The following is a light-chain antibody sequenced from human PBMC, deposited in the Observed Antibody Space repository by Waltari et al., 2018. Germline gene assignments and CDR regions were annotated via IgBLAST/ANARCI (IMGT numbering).Light chain of an antibody. V-gene: IGLV1-47*01. Sequence: QSVLTQPPSASGTPGQRVTISCSGSSSNIGSNSVYWYQQLPGTAPKLLIYRNNQRPSGVPDRFSGSKSGTSASLAINGLRSEDEADYYCAAWDDSLSLWVFGGGTKLTVL. J-gene: IGLJ3*02. CDR3: AAWDDSLSLWV. CDR1: SSNIGSNS. CDR2: RNN.